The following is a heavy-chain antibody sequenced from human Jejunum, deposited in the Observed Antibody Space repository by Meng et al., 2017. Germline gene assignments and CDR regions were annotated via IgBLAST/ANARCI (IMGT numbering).Heavy chain of an antibody. CDR1: GGSFSAYY. CDR3: GRISAAAVDP. CDR2: INHNGDT. Sequence: QVQLHQWGAGLLKPSETLSLTSAVYGGSFSAYYWSWIRQPPGKGLEWIGEINHNGDTNYNPSLKSRVTISVDTPKNQFSLRLTSVTAADTAIYYCGRISAAAVDPWGQGTLVTVSS. J-gene: IGHJ5*02. D-gene: IGHD6-13*01. V-gene: IGHV4-34*01.